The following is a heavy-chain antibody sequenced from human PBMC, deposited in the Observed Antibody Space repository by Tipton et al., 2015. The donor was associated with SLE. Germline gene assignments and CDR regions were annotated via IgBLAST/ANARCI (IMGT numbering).Heavy chain of an antibody. Sequence: SLRLSCVVSGFTFDDYAMHWVRQAPGKGLEWVSCISWNSGNIGYADSVRGRFTISRDNAKNSLYLQMNSLRAEDTAVYYCARAGIPPYYYYYMDVWGKGTTVTVSS. V-gene: IGHV3-9*01. D-gene: IGHD6-13*01. J-gene: IGHJ6*03. CDR2: ISWNSGNI. CDR3: ARAGIPPYYYYYMDV. CDR1: GFTFDDYA.